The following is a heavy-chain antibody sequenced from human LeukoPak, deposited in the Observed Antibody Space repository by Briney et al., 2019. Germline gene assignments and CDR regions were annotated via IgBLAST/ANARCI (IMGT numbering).Heavy chain of an antibody. V-gene: IGHV3-23*01. Sequence: GGSLRLSCAASGFTFSSYAMSWVRQAPGKGLEWVSAISGSGGSTYYADSVKGRFTIPRDNSKNALYLQMNSLRAEDTAVYYCAKDRYYYDSSSPPPTSMDVWGQGTTVTVSS. J-gene: IGHJ6*02. CDR2: ISGSGGST. D-gene: IGHD3-22*01. CDR1: GFTFSSYA. CDR3: AKDRYYYDSSSPPPTSMDV.